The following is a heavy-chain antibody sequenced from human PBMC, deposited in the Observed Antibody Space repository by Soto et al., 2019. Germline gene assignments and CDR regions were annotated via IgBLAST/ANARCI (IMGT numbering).Heavy chain of an antibody. D-gene: IGHD6-19*01. J-gene: IGHJ5*01. V-gene: IGHV5-51*01. CDR2: IYPGDSDA. CDR1: GFSFTSYW. CDR3: VCSSGQRNRFAS. Sequence: GESLKISCKVSGFSFTSYWIGWVRQMPGKGLEWMGIIYPGDSDARYSPSLQGQVTISADKSISTVYLQLSSLKASDTAMYYCVCSSGQRNRFASWGQRTLVTVSS.